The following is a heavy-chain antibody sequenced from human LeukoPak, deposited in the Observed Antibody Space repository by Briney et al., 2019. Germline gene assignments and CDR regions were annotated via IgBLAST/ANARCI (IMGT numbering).Heavy chain of an antibody. CDR1: GYTLTELS. D-gene: IGHD1-1*01. J-gene: IGHJ4*02. V-gene: IGHV1-24*01. CDR3: ATVRNWNDVAYFDY. Sequence: GASVKVSCKVSGYTLTELSMHWVRQAPGKGLEWMGGFDPEDGETIYAQKFQGRVTMNEETSTDTAYMELSSLRSEDTAVYYCATVRNWNDVAYFDYWGQGTLVTVSS. CDR2: FDPEDGET.